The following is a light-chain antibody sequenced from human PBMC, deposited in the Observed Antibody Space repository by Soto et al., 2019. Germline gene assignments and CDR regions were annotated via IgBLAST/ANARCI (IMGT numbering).Light chain of an antibody. J-gene: IGKJ4*01. CDR2: KAS. Sequence: DIQMTQSPSVMSASVGDRVTITCRASQGISNYLAWFQQKPGKVPKLLIYKASTLKSGVPSRFSGSGSGTEFTLTISSLQPDDIATYYCQQYDNLPTFGGGTKVDIK. V-gene: IGKV1-17*03. CDR1: QGISNY. CDR3: QQYDNLPT.